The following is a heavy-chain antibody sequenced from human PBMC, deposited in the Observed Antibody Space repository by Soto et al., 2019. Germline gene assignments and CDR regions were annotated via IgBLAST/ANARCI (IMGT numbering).Heavy chain of an antibody. CDR2: INPNRGVT. D-gene: IGHD3-22*01. J-gene: IGHJ6*02. Sequence: ASVKVSCKASGYTFTGHYIHWVRQAPGQGLEWMGWINPNRGVTKSAQKFEGSVTMTRDTSSNTAYMELNRLTFDDTAVYFCARDMSSSGYDRPMDGMDVWGQGTTVTVSS. CDR3: ARDMSSSGYDRPMDGMDV. CDR1: GYTFTGHY. V-gene: IGHV1-2*04.